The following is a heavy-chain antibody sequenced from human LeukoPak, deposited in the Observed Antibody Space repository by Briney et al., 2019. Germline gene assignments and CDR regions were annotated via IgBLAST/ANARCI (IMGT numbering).Heavy chain of an antibody. CDR2: ISHTGSTM. CDR3: AIPPLSGTGSSRPLAEMDV. CDR1: GFTFSDSH. Sequence: GGSLRLSCAASGFTFSDSHMSWIRQAPGKGLEWVSYISHTGSTMSYADSVKGRFTISRDNARNSLHLQMNSLRAEDTAVYYCAIPPLSGTGSSRPLAEMDVWGQGTTVTVSS. D-gene: IGHD3-10*01. J-gene: IGHJ6*02. V-gene: IGHV3-11*04.